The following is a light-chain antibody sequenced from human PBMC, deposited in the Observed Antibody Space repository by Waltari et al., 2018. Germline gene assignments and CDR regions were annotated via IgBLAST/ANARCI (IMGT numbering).Light chain of an antibody. CDR2: GIN. CDR1: TGAVPSGYD. V-gene: IGLV7-43*01. J-gene: IGLJ3*02. CDR3: LLSIGGAWV. Sequence: QTVVTQEPSLTVSPGGTVTLTCASSTGAVPSGYDPHWFQQKPGQAPRPLLSGINNKHPWTPGRISGSLLGGKAALTLSGVQPEDEADYYCLLSIGGAWVFGGGTKLTVL.